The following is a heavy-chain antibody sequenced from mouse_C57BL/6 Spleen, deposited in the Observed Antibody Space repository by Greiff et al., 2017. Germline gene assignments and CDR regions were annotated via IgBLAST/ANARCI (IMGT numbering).Heavy chain of an antibody. V-gene: IGHV1-50*01. Sequence: VQLQQPGAELVKPGASVKLSCKASGYTFTSYWMQWVKQRPGQGLEWIGEIDPSASYTNYNQKFKGKATLTVDTSSSTAYMQLSSLTSEDSAVYYCARSRELDYYAMDYWGQGTSVTVSS. CDR2: IDPSASYT. D-gene: IGHD3-3*01. CDR3: ARSRELDYYAMDY. J-gene: IGHJ4*01. CDR1: GYTFTSYW.